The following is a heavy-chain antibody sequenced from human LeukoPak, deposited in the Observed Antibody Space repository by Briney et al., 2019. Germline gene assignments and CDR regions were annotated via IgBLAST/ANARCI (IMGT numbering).Heavy chain of an antibody. CDR1: GGSFSDYY. J-gene: IGHJ3*02. CDR2: INHSGST. Sequence: SETLSLTCAVYGGSFSDYYWSWIRQSPGKGLEWIGEINHSGSTKYNPSLKSRVAISIDTSKNQFSLHLTSVTAADTAVYYCARGYYYDSSGYYRRAFDIWGQGTMVTVSS. D-gene: IGHD3-22*01. CDR3: ARGYYYDSSGYYRRAFDI. V-gene: IGHV4-34*01.